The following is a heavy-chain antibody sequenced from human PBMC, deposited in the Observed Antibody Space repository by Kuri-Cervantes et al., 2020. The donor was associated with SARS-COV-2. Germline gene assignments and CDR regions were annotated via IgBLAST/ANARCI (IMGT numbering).Heavy chain of an antibody. J-gene: IGHJ6*03. CDR2: IFHSGST. V-gene: IGHV4-38-2*01. CDR3: ARTGDLLNYYYHYMDV. D-gene: IGHD7-27*01. CDR1: GYSINNGYY. Sequence: SQTLSLTWAGSGYSINNGYYWGWIRQPPGKGLEWIGSIFHSGSTYYNPSLESRVTRSVDTSKNQFSLKLSSVPAADPAVYYCARTGDLLNYYYHYMDVWGKGTTVTVSS.